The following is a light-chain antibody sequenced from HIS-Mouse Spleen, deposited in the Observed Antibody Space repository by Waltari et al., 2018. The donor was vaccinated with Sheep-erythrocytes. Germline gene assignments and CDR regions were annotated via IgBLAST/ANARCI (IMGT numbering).Light chain of an antibody. Sequence: EIVLTQSPATLSLSPGERAPRSCRASQSVSSYLAGYQQKPGQAPRLLIYDASNRATGIPARFSGSGSGTDFTLTISSLEPEDFAVYYCQQRSNWYTFGQGTKLEIK. CDR3: QQRSNWYT. V-gene: IGKV3-11*01. CDR1: QSVSSY. J-gene: IGKJ2*01. CDR2: DAS.